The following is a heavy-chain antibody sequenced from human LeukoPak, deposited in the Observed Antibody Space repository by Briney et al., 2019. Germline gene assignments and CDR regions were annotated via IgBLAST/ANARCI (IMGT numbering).Heavy chain of an antibody. Sequence: PSEALSLTCTVSGGSISSGGYYWSWIRQPPGKGLEWIGEINHSGSTNYNPSLKSRVTISVDTSKNQFSLKLSSVTAADTAVYYCARTSIVATIPDSGSRYYFDYWGQGTLVTVSS. CDR3: ARTSIVATIPDSGSRYYFDY. J-gene: IGHJ4*02. D-gene: IGHD5-12*01. CDR2: INHSGST. CDR1: GGSISSGGYY. V-gene: IGHV4-39*07.